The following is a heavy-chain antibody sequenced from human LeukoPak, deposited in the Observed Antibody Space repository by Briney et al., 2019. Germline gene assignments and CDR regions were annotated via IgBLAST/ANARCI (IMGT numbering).Heavy chain of an antibody. J-gene: IGHJ4*02. CDR2: ISAYNGNT. V-gene: IGHV1-18*01. CDR1: GYTFISYG. Sequence: GASVKVSCKASGYTFISYGISWVRQAPGQGLEWMGRISAYNGNTDYARKFQGRLTMTTDTSTSTAYMELRSLRSDDTAVFYCARTIGGGYSYGPYFDYWGQGSLVAVSS. D-gene: IGHD5-18*01. CDR3: ARTIGGGYSYGPYFDY.